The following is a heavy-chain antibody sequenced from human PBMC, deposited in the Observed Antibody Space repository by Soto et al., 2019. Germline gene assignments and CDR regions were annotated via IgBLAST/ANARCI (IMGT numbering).Heavy chain of an antibody. V-gene: IGHV4-39*01. CDR3: ASRRYCSSWYTAYGMAV. CDR1: GGSISSSSYY. Sequence: SETLSLTCTVSGGSISSSSYYWGWIRQPPGKGLEWIGCIYYSGSTYYNPSLNSRVTISVDTSKNQFSLKLISVTAADTAVYYCASRRYCSSWYTAYGMAVWGQGTTSTVAS. CDR2: IYYSGST. D-gene: IGHD6-13*01. J-gene: IGHJ6*02.